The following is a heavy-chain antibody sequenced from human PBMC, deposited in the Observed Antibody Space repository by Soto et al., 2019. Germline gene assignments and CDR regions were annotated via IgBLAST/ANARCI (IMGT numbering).Heavy chain of an antibody. CDR1: GYTFTGYY. CDR3: AREGRYYYDSSGYSGNDAFDI. Sequence: ASVKVSCKASGYTFTGYYMHWVRQAPGQGLEWMGWINPNSGGTNYAQKFQGWVTMTRDTSISKAYMELSRLRSDDTAVYYCAREGRYYYDSSGYSGNDAFDIWGQGTMVTVSS. D-gene: IGHD3-22*01. J-gene: IGHJ3*02. V-gene: IGHV1-2*04. CDR2: INPNSGGT.